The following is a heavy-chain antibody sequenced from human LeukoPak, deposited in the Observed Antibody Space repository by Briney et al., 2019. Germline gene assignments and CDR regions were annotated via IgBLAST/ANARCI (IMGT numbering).Heavy chain of an antibody. J-gene: IGHJ4*02. CDR3: ARSGNRIAAAGTDCCDF. Sequence: SVKLSCKASGGTFSSYAISWVRQAPGQGLEWMGGIIPIVGTAHYAQKFKGRVTITADESTSTAHMEPSSLRSEDTALYYCARSGNRIAAAGTDCCDFWGQGTLVTVSS. CDR1: GGTFSSYA. CDR2: IIPIVGTA. V-gene: IGHV1-69*13. D-gene: IGHD6-13*01.